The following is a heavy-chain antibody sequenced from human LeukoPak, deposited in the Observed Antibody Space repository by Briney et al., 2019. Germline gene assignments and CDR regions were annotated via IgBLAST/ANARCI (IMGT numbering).Heavy chain of an antibody. J-gene: IGHJ6*02. Sequence: ASVKVSCKVSGYTLTELSVHWVRQAPGKGLEWMGGFDPEDGETIYAQKFQGRVTMTEDTSTDTAYMELSSLRSEDTAVYYCATALYCSSTSCYLYYYYGMDVWGQGTTVTVSS. CDR1: GYTLTELS. CDR3: ATALYCSSTSCYLYYYYGMDV. CDR2: FDPEDGET. V-gene: IGHV1-24*01. D-gene: IGHD2-2*01.